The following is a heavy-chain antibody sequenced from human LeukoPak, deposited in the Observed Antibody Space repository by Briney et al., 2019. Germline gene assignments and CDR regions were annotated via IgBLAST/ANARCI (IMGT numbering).Heavy chain of an antibody. Sequence: ASVKVSCKASGYTFTSYGISWVRQAPGQGLEWMGWISAYNGNTNYAQKLQGRVTMTTDTSTSTAYMGLRSLRSDDTAVYYCAREGLRYFDWTTHYGMDVWGQGTTVTVSS. CDR1: GYTFTSYG. CDR3: AREGLRYFDWTTHYGMDV. V-gene: IGHV1-18*01. J-gene: IGHJ6*02. CDR2: ISAYNGNT. D-gene: IGHD3-9*01.